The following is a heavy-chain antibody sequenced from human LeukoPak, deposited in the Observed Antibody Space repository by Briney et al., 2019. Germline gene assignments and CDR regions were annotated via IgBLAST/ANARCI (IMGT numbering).Heavy chain of an antibody. V-gene: IGHV1-69*02. CDR2: IIPILGIA. CDR3: AILWFGEFPFDH. CDR1: GGTFSSYT. J-gene: IGHJ4*02. Sequence: SVKVSCKASGGTFSSYTISWVRQAPGQGLEWMGRIIPILGIANYAQKFQGRVTITADKSTSTAYMELSSLRSEDTAVYYCAILWFGEFPFDHWGQGTLVTVSS. D-gene: IGHD3-10*01.